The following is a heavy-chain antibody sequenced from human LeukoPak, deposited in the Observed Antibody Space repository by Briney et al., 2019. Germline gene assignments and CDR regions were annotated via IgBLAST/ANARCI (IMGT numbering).Heavy chain of an antibody. J-gene: IGHJ6*02. V-gene: IGHV3-30*18. Sequence: PGRSLRLSCAASGFTFSSYGMHWARQAPGKGLEWVAVISYDGSNKYYADSVKGRFTISRDNSKNTLYLQMNSLRAEDTAVYYCAKGDYYDILTGRFYYYYYYGMDVWGQGTTVTVSS. D-gene: IGHD3-9*01. CDR2: ISYDGSNK. CDR1: GFTFSSYG. CDR3: AKGDYYDILTGRFYYYYYYGMDV.